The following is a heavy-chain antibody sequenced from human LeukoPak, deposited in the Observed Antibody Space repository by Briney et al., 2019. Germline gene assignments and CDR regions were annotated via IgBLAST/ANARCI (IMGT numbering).Heavy chain of an antibody. J-gene: IGHJ4*02. D-gene: IGHD5-12*01. CDR1: GFTFSSYW. CDR2: IKQEGSEK. Sequence: GGSLTLSCAASGFTFSSYWMSWVRQAPGKGREWVANIKQEGSEKYYVDSVKGRFTISRDNAKNSLYLQMNSLRAEDTAVYYCARVYSGYDWSYWFDYWGQGTLVTVSS. CDR3: ARVYSGYDWSYWFDY. V-gene: IGHV3-7*01.